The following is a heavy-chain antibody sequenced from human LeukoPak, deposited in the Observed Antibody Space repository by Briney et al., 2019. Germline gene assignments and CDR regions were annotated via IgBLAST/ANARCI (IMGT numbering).Heavy chain of an antibody. D-gene: IGHD6-13*01. J-gene: IGHJ3*02. CDR1: GGSISSYY. CDR2: IYYSGST. V-gene: IGHV4-59*08. CDR3: ARQQYSSSWSDAFDI. Sequence: SETLSLTCTVSGGSISSYYWSWIRQPPGKGLEWIGHIYYSGSTNYNPSLKSRVTISVDTSKNQFSLKLSSVTAADTAVYYCARQQYSSSWSDAFDIWGQGTMVTVSS.